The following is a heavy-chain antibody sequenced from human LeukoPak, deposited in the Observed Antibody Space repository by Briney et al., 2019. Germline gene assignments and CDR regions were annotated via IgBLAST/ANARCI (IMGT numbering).Heavy chain of an antibody. CDR1: RGSFRCYY. Sequence: SETLSLTCAVYRGSFRCYYWSWIRQFPGKGLEWIGEINDSENTNYNPSLKSRVTISVDTPKNQFSLRLSSVTAADTAVYYCARAGGRTGYSLDFDYWGQGTLVTVSS. J-gene: IGHJ4*02. V-gene: IGHV4-34*01. CDR3: ARAGGRTGYSLDFDY. CDR2: INDSENT. D-gene: IGHD3-9*01.